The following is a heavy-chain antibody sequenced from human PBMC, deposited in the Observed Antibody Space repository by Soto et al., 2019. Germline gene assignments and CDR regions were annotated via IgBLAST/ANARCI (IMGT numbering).Heavy chain of an antibody. D-gene: IGHD3-22*01. CDR1: GFTFSDYY. V-gene: IGHV3-11*06. CDR3: ASWGYYDSSGYYYWDACDI. Sequence: LRLSCAASGFTFSDYYMSWIRQAPGRGLEWVSYISSSSSYTNYADSVKGRFTISRDNAKNSLYLQMNSLRAEDTAVYYCASWGYYDSSGYYYWDACDIWGQGTMVTVSS. J-gene: IGHJ3*02. CDR2: ISSSSSYT.